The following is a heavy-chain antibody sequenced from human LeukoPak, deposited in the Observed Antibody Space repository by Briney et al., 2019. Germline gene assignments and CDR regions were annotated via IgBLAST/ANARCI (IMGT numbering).Heavy chain of an antibody. CDR1: GFTFSSYW. CDR3: ARIIAVAGFGY. V-gene: IGHV3-7*03. D-gene: IGHD6-19*01. Sequence: GGSLRLSRAASGFTFSSYWMSWVRQAPGKGLEWVADIKQDGSEKYYVDSVKGRFTISRDNAKNSLYLQMNSLRAEDTAVYYCARIIAVAGFGYWGQGTLVTVSS. J-gene: IGHJ4*02. CDR2: IKQDGSEK.